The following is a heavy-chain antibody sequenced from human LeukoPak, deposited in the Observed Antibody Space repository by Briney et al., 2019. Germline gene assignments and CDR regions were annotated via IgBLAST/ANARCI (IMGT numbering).Heavy chain of an antibody. Sequence: GASVKVSCKASGYTFTGYYMHWVRQAPGQGLEWMGRINPNSGGTNYAQKFQGRVTMTRGTSIGTAYMELSRLRSDDTAVYYCARLRFLEWLNNYYYGMDVWGQGTTVTVSS. D-gene: IGHD3-3*01. V-gene: IGHV1-2*06. CDR3: ARLRFLEWLNNYYYGMDV. CDR1: GYTFTGYY. CDR2: INPNSGGT. J-gene: IGHJ6*02.